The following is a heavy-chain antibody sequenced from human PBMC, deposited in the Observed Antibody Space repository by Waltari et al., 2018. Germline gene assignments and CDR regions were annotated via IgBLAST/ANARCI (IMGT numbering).Heavy chain of an antibody. V-gene: IGHV3-33*01. D-gene: IGHD3-10*01. CDR1: GFTFSSYG. J-gene: IGHJ4*02. CDR2: IWYDGSNK. Sequence: QVQLVESGGGVVQPGRSLRLSCAASGFTFSSYGMHWVRQAPGKGLESVEVIWYDGSNKYYADSVKCRFTISRDNSKNTLYLQMNSLRAEDTAVYYCAREARGGLFDYWGQGTLVTVSS. CDR3: AREARGGLFDY.